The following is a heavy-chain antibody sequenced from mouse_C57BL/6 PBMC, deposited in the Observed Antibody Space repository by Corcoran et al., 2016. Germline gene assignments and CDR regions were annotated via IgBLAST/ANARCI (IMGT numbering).Heavy chain of an antibody. CDR2: INTYSGVP. D-gene: IGHD2-3*01. CDR3: ARVYDGYYSAMDY. V-gene: IGHV9-3*01. Sequence: QIQLVQSGPELKKPGETVKISCRASGYTFTNYGMSWVKQAPGKGLKWKGWINTYSGVPTYADDFKGRFAFSLETSASTAYLQINNLKTEDTATYFCARVYDGYYSAMDYWGQGTSVTVSS. CDR1: GYTFTNYG. J-gene: IGHJ4*01.